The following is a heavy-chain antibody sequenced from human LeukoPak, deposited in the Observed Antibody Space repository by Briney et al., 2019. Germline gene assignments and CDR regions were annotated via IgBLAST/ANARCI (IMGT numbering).Heavy chain of an antibody. J-gene: IGHJ5*02. V-gene: IGHV4-39*01. Sequence: SETLSLTCTVSGGSISSSSYYWGWIRQPPGKGLEWIGSIYYSGSTYYNPSLKSRVTISVDTSKNQFSQKLSSVTAADTAVYYCARHAYYDSSGTTTADWFDPWGQGTLVTVSS. CDR1: GGSISSSSYY. CDR3: ARHAYYDSSGTTTADWFDP. D-gene: IGHD3-22*01. CDR2: IYYSGST.